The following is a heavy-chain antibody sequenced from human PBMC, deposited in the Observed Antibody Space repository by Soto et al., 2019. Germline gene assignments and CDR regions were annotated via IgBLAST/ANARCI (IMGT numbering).Heavy chain of an antibody. CDR2: INAGNGNT. CDR1: GYSFTSYA. Sequence: ASVKVSCKASGYSFTSYAMHWVRQAPGQRLEWMGWINAGNGNTKYSQKFQGRVSITRDTSASTAYMELGSLRSEDTAGYYCARWAARFDVWGQGTLVTVSS. V-gene: IGHV1-3*01. CDR3: ARWAARFDV. J-gene: IGHJ4*02. D-gene: IGHD6-6*01.